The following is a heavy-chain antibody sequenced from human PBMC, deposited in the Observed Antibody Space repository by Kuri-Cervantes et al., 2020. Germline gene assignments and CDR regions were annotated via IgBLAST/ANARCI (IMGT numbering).Heavy chain of an antibody. CDR3: TTDEGDSTSYYNFDY. CDR1: GFTVSSNY. V-gene: IGHV3-66*01. Sequence: GESLKISCAASGFTVSSNYMSWVRQAPGKGLEWVPVIYSGGSTYYADSVKGRFTISRDDSENTLYLQMNSLKTEDTAIYYCTTDEGDSTSYYNFDYWGQGTLVTVSS. J-gene: IGHJ4*02. CDR2: IYSGGST. D-gene: IGHD3-22*01.